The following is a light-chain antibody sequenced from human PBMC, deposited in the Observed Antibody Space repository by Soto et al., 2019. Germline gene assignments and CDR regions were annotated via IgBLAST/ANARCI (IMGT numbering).Light chain of an antibody. CDR1: QSISSW. J-gene: IGKJ4*01. CDR2: DAS. Sequence: DIQMSQSPSTRSASVGDRVTITCRASQSISSWLAWYQQKPGKAPKLLIYDASTLHSGVTSRFSGGGSGTDFTLTISSLQPEDFATYYRQQVNVYPSTFGEGTKVDIK. CDR3: QQVNVYPST. V-gene: IGKV1-5*01.